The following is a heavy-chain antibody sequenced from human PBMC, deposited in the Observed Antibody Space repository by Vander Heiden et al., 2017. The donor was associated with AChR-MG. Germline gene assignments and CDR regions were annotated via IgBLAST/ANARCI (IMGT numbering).Heavy chain of an antibody. J-gene: IGHJ3*02. D-gene: IGHD6-13*01. Sequence: QVQLVESGGGVVQPGRSLRLSCAASGFTFSSYAMHWVRQAPGKGLEWVAVISYDGSNKYYADSVKGRFTISRDNSKNTLYLQMNSLRAEDTAVYYCARTLAAADQFTCAFDIWGQGTMVTVSS. CDR2: ISYDGSNK. CDR1: GFTFSSYA. CDR3: ARTLAAADQFTCAFDI. V-gene: IGHV3-30-3*01.